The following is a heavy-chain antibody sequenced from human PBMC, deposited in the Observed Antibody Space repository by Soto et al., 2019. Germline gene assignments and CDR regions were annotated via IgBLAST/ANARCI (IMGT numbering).Heavy chain of an antibody. J-gene: IGHJ5*01. Sequence: ETLSLTCAVYGGSFSGHSWTWIRQSPGKGLEWIGDINHSGRVNYSPSLKSRVTISLDTSKNQFSLTLSAVTAADTAMYYCSTRAYDTNGYYRFDPWGQGTLVTVSS. V-gene: IGHV4-34*01. CDR3: STRAYDTNGYYRFDP. D-gene: IGHD3-22*01. CDR1: GGSFSGHS. CDR2: INHSGRV.